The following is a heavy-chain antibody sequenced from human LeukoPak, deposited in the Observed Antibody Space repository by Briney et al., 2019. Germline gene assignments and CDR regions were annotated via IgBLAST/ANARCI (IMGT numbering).Heavy chain of an antibody. Sequence: ASVKVSCKASGYTFTSYYMHWVRQAPEQGLEWMGIINPSGGSTSYAQKFQGRVTMTRDASISTAYMELSSLMSEDTAVYYCARGLPKAVFGVVIEDWGQGTLVTVSS. CDR2: INPSGGST. CDR3: ARGLPKAVFGVVIED. CDR1: GYTFTSYY. J-gene: IGHJ1*01. V-gene: IGHV1-46*01. D-gene: IGHD3-3*01.